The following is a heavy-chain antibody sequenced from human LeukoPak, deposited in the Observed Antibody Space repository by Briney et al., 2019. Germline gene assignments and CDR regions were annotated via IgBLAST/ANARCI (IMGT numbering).Heavy chain of an antibody. CDR1: GVTFSSYA. CDR2: ISGSGAAP. J-gene: IGHJ4*02. CDR3: AQGRDGGCNGGDL. D-gene: IGHD4-23*01. V-gene: IGHV3-23*01. Sequence: GGSLRLSCAASGVTFSSYAMSCVPQAPRKGLEWGSAISGSGAAPTYADSVKGRFTISRDNSKNTVYLQLSSLRAGDRAVYYCAQGRDGGCNGGDLWGQGALVTVPS.